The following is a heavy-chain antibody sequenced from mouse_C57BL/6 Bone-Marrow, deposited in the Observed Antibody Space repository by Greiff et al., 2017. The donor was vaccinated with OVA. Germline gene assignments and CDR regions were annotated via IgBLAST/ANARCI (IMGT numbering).Heavy chain of an antibody. CDR3: AKKAEFGAMDY. V-gene: IGHV2-5*01. Sequence: VMLVESGPGLVQPSQSLSITCTVSGFSLTSYGVHWVRQSPGKGLEWLGVIWRGGSTDYNAAFMSRLSITKDNSKCQVFFKMNSLQADDTAIYYCAKKAEFGAMDYWGQGTSVTVSS. CDR2: IWRGGST. J-gene: IGHJ4*01. CDR1: GFSLTSYG. D-gene: IGHD3-1*01.